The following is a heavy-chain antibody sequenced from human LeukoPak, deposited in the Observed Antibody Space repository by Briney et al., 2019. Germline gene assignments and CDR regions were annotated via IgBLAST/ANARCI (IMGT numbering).Heavy chain of an antibody. CDR1: GGSISSYY. D-gene: IGHD6-13*01. CDR3: ARLGTSWYDAFDI. V-gene: IGHV4-59*08. Sequence: PSETLSLTCTGSGGSISSYYWSWIRQPPGKGLEWIAYIYYSGSTNYNPSLKSRVHRSVDTSKNQFSLKLSSVTAADTAVYYCARLGTSWYDAFDIWGQGTMVTVCS. J-gene: IGHJ3*02. CDR2: IYYSGST.